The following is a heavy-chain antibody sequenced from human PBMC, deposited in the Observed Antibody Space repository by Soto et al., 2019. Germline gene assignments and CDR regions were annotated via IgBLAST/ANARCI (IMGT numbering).Heavy chain of an antibody. CDR2: MNPNSGNT. J-gene: IGHJ3*02. D-gene: IGHD3-22*01. CDR1: GYTFTGYY. Sequence: ASVKVSCKASGYTFTGYYMHWVRQATGQGLEWMGWMNPNSGNTGYAQKFQGRVTMTRNTSISTAYMELSSLRSEDTAVYYCARVPSDPYDSSGHDAFDIWGQGTMVTVSS. CDR3: ARVPSDPYDSSGHDAFDI. V-gene: IGHV1-8*02.